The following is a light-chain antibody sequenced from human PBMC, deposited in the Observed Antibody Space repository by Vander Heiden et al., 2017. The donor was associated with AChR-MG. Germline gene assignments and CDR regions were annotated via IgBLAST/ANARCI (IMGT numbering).Light chain of an antibody. Sequence: HSVSASPGKTVTISCTRSSGSIASNYVQWYQQRPGSAPTTVIYEDNQRPSGVPDRFSGSIDSSSNSASLTISGLKTEDEAYYYCQSYDSSNWVFGGGTKLTVL. CDR3: QSYDSSNWV. J-gene: IGLJ3*02. CDR1: SGSIASNY. V-gene: IGLV6-57*03. CDR2: EDN.